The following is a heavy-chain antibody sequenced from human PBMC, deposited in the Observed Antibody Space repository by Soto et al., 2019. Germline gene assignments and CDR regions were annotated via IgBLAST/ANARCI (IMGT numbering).Heavy chain of an antibody. CDR3: ATATYGNRYYYYGMDV. V-gene: IGHV3-48*02. CDR2: ISSSSNTI. J-gene: IGHJ6*02. CDR1: GFTFTSYS. Sequence: EVQLVESGGGLVQPGGSLRLSCAASGFTFTSYSLNWVRQAPGKGLEWVSYISSSSNTIYYADSVRGRFTISGDNARNSLSLQMNSLRDEDTAVYYCATATYGNRYYYYGMDVWGQGTTVTVSS. D-gene: IGHD4-17*01.